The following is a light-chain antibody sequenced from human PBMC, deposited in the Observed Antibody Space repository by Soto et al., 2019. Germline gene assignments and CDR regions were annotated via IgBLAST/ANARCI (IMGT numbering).Light chain of an antibody. CDR1: QSVRNY. Sequence: DIQMTQSPSSLSASVGDRVTITCRASQSVRNYLNWYQQKPGKVPKLLIYAASSLQSGVPSRFSGSGSGTDFTLTISSLQPEDFATYYCQQSYSTPLFTFGPGTKVDIK. V-gene: IGKV1-39*01. CDR3: QQSYSTPLFT. J-gene: IGKJ3*01. CDR2: AAS.